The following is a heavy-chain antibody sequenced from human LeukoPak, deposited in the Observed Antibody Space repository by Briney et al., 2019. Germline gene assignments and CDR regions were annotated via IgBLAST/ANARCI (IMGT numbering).Heavy chain of an antibody. CDR2: INHSGST. J-gene: IGHJ1*01. CDR3: ARGHSPVTTKVSYFQH. D-gene: IGHD4-17*01. V-gene: IGHV4-34*01. CDR1: GGSFSGYY. Sequence: PSETLSLTCAVYGGSFSGYYWSWIRQPPGKGLEWIGEINHSGSTNYNPSLRSRVTILVDTSKNQFSLKLSSVTAADTAVYYCARGHSPVTTKVSYFQHWGQGTLVTVSS.